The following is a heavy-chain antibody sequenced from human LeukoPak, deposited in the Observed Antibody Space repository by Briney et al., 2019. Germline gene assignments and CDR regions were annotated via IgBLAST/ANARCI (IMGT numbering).Heavy chain of an antibody. V-gene: IGHV4-34*01. CDR1: GGSFSGYY. J-gene: IGHJ4*02. Sequence: SETLSLTCAVYGGSFSGYYWSWIRQPPGKGLEWIGEINHSGSTNYNPSLKSRVTISVDTSKNQFSLKLSSVTAADTAVYYCARDSDGSGNPWGQGTLVTVSS. CDR2: INHSGST. CDR3: ARDSDGSGNP. D-gene: IGHD6-19*01.